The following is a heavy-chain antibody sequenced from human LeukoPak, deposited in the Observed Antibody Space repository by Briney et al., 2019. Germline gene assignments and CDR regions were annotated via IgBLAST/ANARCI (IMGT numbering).Heavy chain of an antibody. D-gene: IGHD3-3*01. CDR3: AKDLAVLRFLEWSIYFDY. J-gene: IGHJ4*02. V-gene: IGHV3-7*01. CDR1: GFTFSSYW. CDR2: IKQDGSEK. Sequence: PGGSLRLSCAASGFTFSSYWMSWVRQAPGKGLEWVANIKQDGSEKYYVDSVKGRFTISRDNAKNSLYLQMNSLRAEDTAVYYCAKDLAVLRFLEWSIYFDYWGQGTLVTVSS.